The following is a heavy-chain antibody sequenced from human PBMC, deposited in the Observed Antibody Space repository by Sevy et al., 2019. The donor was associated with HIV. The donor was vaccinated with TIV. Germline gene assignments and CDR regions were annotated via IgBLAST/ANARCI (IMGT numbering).Heavy chain of an antibody. CDR3: ALKGTSGSYYDY. D-gene: IGHD1-26*01. CDR1: GFTFSIYA. Sequence: GGSLRLSCAASGFTFSIYAMSWVRQAPEKGLEWVSLISSSGGTTYYADSVKGRFTISRDNSKNPLYLQMNSLRAEDTAVYYCALKGTSGSYYDYWGQGTLVTVSS. CDR2: ISSSGGTT. V-gene: IGHV3-23*01. J-gene: IGHJ4*02.